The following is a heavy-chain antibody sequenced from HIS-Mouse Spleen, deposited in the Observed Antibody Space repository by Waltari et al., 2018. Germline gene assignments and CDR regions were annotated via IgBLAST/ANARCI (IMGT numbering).Heavy chain of an antibody. CDR3: ARDPTLDAFDI. CDR2: INPNSGGT. J-gene: IGHJ3*02. V-gene: IGHV1-2*02. CDR1: GSTFTGYY. Sequence: HVQLVQSGAEVKKPGPSVTVSCKASGSTFTGYYMHWVRQAPGQGLDWIGWINPNSGGTNYAQKFQGRVTMTRDTSISTAYMELSRLRSDDTAVYYCARDPTLDAFDIWGQGTMVTVSS.